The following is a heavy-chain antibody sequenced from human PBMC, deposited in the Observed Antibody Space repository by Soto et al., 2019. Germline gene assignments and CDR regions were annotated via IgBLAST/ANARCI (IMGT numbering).Heavy chain of an antibody. V-gene: IGHV3-23*01. J-gene: IGHJ2*01. D-gene: IGHD1-26*01. CDR3: GKHPNAYYVGGPEC. Sequence: PGGSLRLSGASSVSVCAGAGITRYCQAPGKGLEWVSGASARGDTTYYADAVRGRFSISRDNTKNTLSLQMNSLRVEDTAGDYCGKHPNAYYVGGPECWGR. CDR1: VSVCAGAG. CDR2: ASARGDTT.